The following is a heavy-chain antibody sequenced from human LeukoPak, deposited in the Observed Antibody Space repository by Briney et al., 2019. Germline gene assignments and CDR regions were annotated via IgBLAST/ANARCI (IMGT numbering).Heavy chain of an antibody. CDR1: GGSFSGYY. V-gene: IGHV4-34*01. J-gene: IGHJ5*02. D-gene: IGHD3-3*01. CDR2: INHSGST. Sequence: SETLSLTCAVYGGSFSGYYWSWIRQPPGKGLEWIGEINHSGSTNYNPSLKSRVTISVDTSKNQFSLKLSSVTAADTAVYYCARQSVNYDFWSGTSPFDPWGQGTLVIVSS. CDR3: ARQSVNYDFWSGTSPFDP.